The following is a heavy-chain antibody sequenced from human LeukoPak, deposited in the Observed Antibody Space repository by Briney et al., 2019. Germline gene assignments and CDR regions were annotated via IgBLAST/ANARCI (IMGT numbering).Heavy chain of an antibody. CDR2: INPNSGGT. V-gene: IGHV1-2*02. Sequence: ASVKVSCKASGYTFTDYYMHWVRQAPGQGLEWMGWINPNSGGTNYAQKLQGRVTMTTDTSTSTAYMELRNLRSDDSAVYYCARVHYYDTTTYSSSSFDIWGQGTVVTVSS. CDR1: GYTFTDYY. D-gene: IGHD3-22*01. J-gene: IGHJ3*02. CDR3: ARVHYYDTTTYSSSSFDI.